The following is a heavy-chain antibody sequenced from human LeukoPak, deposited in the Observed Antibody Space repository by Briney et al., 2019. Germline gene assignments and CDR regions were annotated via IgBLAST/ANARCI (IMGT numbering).Heavy chain of an antibody. J-gene: IGHJ4*02. Sequence: GGSLRLSCAASGFTFSSYWMSWLRQAPRKGLAWVANIRQDGSVQNYVDSVKGRFTISRDNPKNSVYLQMSSLRAEDTAVYYCLVTTRSRGFDYWGQGTLVTVSS. CDR2: IRQDGSVQ. D-gene: IGHD1/OR15-1a*01. CDR3: LVTTRSRGFDY. CDR1: GFTFSSYW. V-gene: IGHV3-7*01.